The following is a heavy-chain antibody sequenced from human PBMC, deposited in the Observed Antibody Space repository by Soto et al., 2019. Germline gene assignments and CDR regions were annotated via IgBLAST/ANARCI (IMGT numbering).Heavy chain of an antibody. D-gene: IGHD2-2*01. CDR3: AKASVKVVPAAMHIDY. CDR1: GFTFSSYG. V-gene: IGHV3-30*18. CDR2: ISYDGSNK. Sequence: GGSLRLSCAASGFTFSSYGMHWVRQAPGKGLEWVAVISYDGSNKYYADSVKGRFTISRDNSKNTLYLQMNSLRAEDTAVYYCAKASVKVVPAAMHIDYWGQGTLVTVTS. J-gene: IGHJ4*02.